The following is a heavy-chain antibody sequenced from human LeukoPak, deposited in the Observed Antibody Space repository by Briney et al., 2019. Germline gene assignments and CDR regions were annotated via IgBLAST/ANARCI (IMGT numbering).Heavy chain of an antibody. CDR1: GYTFTSYD. V-gene: IGHV1-8*01. Sequence: GASVNVSCKASGYTFTSYDINWVRQATGQGLEWMGWMNPNSGNTGYAQKFQGRVTMTRNTSISTAYMELSSLRSEDTAVYYCARGSAHITIFGVVITHYYYYYGMDVWGQGTTVTVSS. J-gene: IGHJ6*02. CDR2: MNPNSGNT. D-gene: IGHD3-3*01. CDR3: ARGSAHITIFGVVITHYYYYYGMDV.